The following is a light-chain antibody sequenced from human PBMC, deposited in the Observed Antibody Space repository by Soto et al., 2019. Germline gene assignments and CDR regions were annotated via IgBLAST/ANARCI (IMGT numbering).Light chain of an antibody. Sequence: EIVLTQSPATLSLSPCERATLSGRASQSVSNNYLAWYQQKPGQAPRLLIYGASNRATDIPARFSGSGSVTDFTLTISSLEPEDFAVYYCQQRSNWATFGPGTKVDIK. J-gene: IGKJ3*01. CDR1: QSVSNNY. CDR2: GAS. CDR3: QQRSNWAT. V-gene: IGKV3-11*01.